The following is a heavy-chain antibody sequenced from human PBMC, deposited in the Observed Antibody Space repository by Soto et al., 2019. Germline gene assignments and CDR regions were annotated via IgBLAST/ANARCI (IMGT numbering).Heavy chain of an antibody. CDR3: ASGGEGSIAVAG. J-gene: IGHJ4*02. V-gene: IGHV4-39*01. D-gene: IGHD6-19*01. CDR2: IYYTGRT. CDR1: GGSISGSNYY. Sequence: SETLSLTCTVSGGSISGSNYYWGWIRQPPGKGLEWIGAIYYTGRTYYKPSLKSRVTISVDTSKNQFSLRLNSVTAADTAVYYCASGGEGSIAVAGWGQGTLVTVSS.